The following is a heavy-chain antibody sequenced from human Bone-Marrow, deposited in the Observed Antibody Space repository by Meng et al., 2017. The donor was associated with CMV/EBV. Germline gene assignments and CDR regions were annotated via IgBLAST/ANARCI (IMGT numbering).Heavy chain of an antibody. Sequence: SETLSLTCAVYGGSFSGYYWSWIRQPPGKGLEWIGEINHSGSTNYNPSLKSRVTISVDTSKNQFSLKLSSVTAADTAVYYCARGRVCISSWYYPVPSSFDYWSQGTLVTVSS. CDR1: GGSFSGYY. CDR2: INHSGST. CDR3: ARGRVCISSWYYPVPSSFDY. V-gene: IGHV4-34*01. J-gene: IGHJ4*02. D-gene: IGHD6-13*01.